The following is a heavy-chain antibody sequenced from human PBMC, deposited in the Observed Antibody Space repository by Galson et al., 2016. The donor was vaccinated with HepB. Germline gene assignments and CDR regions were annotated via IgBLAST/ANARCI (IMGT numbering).Heavy chain of an antibody. Sequence: LRLSCAASGFIFSTYGMHWVRQAPGKGLEWVAVIWYDESNKYYGDSVKGRFTISRDNSKKTVSLQMNSLRAEDTAVYFCARAKFVGTLMVGTHYYYDMDVWGQGTTVTVSS. CDR2: IWYDESNK. D-gene: IGHD3-10*01. CDR3: ARAKFVGTLMVGTHYYYDMDV. V-gene: IGHV3-33*01. CDR1: GFIFSTYG. J-gene: IGHJ6*02.